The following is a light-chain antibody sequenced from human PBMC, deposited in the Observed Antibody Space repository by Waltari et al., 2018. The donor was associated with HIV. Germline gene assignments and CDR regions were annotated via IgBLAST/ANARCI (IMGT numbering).Light chain of an antibody. J-gene: IGLJ3*02. CDR2: EDK. CDR3: QSYDSSSHVV. CDR1: SGSPASNF. V-gene: IGLV6-57*03. Sequence: NIMLTQAHSVSESPGKTVTISCTRSSGSPASNFVQWERQRPGRAPTIVLYEDKERPPGLPARFSGSSYSSATAAARTIAGLKTEDEADYYCQSYDSSSHVVFGGGTKLTVL.